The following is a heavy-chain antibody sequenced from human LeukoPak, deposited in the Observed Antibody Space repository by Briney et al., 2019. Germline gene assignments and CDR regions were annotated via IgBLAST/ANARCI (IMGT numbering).Heavy chain of an antibody. J-gene: IGHJ4*02. D-gene: IGHD3-22*01. CDR2: INGDGGST. Sequence: GGSLRLSCAASGFTFSGSWMTWVRQAPGKGLEWVSSINGDGGSTYYVDSVKGRFTISRDNSKNTLYLQMNSLRAEDTAVYYCAKYYYDGGAYSFDYWGQGTLVTVSS. CDR1: GFTFSGSW. V-gene: IGHV3-23*01. CDR3: AKYYYDGGAYSFDY.